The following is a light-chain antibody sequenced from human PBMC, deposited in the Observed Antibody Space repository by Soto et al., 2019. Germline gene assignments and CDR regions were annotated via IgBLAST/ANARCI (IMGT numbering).Light chain of an antibody. V-gene: IGKV2-30*01. CDR1: QSLVYSDGNMY. Sequence: DAVLTQSPLSLPVTLGQPASISCRSSQSLVYSDGNMYLNWFHQRPGQSPRRLIYKVSNRESGVPERFIGSGSGTDFTLEISRVEAEDVGVYYCMQGSHWPWTLGQGTKVEIK. CDR2: KVS. J-gene: IGKJ1*01. CDR3: MQGSHWPWT.